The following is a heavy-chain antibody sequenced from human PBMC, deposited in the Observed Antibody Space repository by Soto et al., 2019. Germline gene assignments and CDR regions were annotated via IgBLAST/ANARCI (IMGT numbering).Heavy chain of an antibody. CDR1: GGSVSSGSYY. V-gene: IGHV4-61*01. D-gene: IGHD4-17*01. CDR2: IYYSGST. Sequence: SETLSLTCTVSGGSVSSGSYYWSWIRQPPGKGLEWIGYIYYSGSTNYNPSLKSRVTISVDTSKNQFSLKLSSVTAADTAVYYCARSSDYGDYGFWGQGTLVTVSS. CDR3: ARSSDYGDYGF. J-gene: IGHJ4*02.